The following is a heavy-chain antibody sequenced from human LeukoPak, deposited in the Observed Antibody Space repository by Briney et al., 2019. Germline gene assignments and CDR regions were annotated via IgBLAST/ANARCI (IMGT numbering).Heavy chain of an antibody. CDR2: ISWNSGSI. Sequence: GRSLRLSCAASGFTFDDYAMHWVRQAPGKGLEWVSGISWNSGSIGYADSVKGRFTISRDNAKNSLYLQMNSLRAEDTALYYCAIDHVEMATMPDYWGQGTLVTVSS. CDR1: GFTFDDYA. J-gene: IGHJ4*02. D-gene: IGHD5-24*01. V-gene: IGHV3-9*01. CDR3: AIDHVEMATMPDY.